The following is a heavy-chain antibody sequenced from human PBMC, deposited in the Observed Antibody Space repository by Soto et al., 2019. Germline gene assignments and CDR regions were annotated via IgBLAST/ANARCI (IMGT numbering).Heavy chain of an antibody. Sequence: SETLSLTCTVSGGSISSSSYYWGWIRQPPGKGLEWIGSIYYSGSTYYNPSLKSRVTISVDTSKNQFSLKLSSVTAADTAVYYCARQVAPVRGYSGYDTGKDYYYYGMHVWGQGTTVTVS. CDR3: ARQVAPVRGYSGYDTGKDYYYYGMHV. V-gene: IGHV4-39*01. D-gene: IGHD5-12*01. CDR1: GGSISSSSYY. J-gene: IGHJ6*02. CDR2: IYYSGST.